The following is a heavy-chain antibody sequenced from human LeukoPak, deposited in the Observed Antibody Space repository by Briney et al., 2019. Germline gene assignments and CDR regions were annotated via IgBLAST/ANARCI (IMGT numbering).Heavy chain of an antibody. CDR3: ATDRGWRTSGYYLYYFEY. V-gene: IGHV3-7*01. CDR1: GFLFTNYF. Sequence: GGSLRLSCAASGFLFTNYFMSWVRQAPGKGLEWVASIKHDGSEKYYVDSVRGRFTISRDNTMNSLYLQMSSLRAEGTAVYYCATDRGWRTSGYYLYYFEYWGQGTLVTYSS. J-gene: IGHJ4*02. CDR2: IKHDGSEK. D-gene: IGHD3-3*01.